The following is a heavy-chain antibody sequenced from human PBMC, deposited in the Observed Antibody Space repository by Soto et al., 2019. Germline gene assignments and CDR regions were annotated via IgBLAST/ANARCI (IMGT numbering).Heavy chain of an antibody. CDR1: GFTFSSYA. Sequence: PGGSLRLSCAASGFTFSSYAMHWVRQAPGKGLEWVAVISYDGSNKYYADSVKGRFTISRDNSKNTLYLQMNSLRAEDTAVYYCANEEGDCSSTSCYTVFDYWGQGTLVTVSS. V-gene: IGHV3-30-3*02. CDR2: ISYDGSNK. CDR3: ANEEGDCSSTSCYTVFDY. J-gene: IGHJ4*02. D-gene: IGHD2-2*02.